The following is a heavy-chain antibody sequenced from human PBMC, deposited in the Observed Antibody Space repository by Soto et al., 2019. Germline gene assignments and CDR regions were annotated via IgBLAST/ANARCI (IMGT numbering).Heavy chain of an antibody. Sequence: QVQLQESGPGLVKPSGTLSLTCAVSGGSISSSNWWSWVRQPPGKGLEWIGEIYHSGSTNYNPSLKSRVTITLDKSKNQFALKLSSVTAADTAVYYCARDPYYYDSSGYHWYFDLWGRGTLVTVSS. CDR1: GGSISSSNW. D-gene: IGHD3-22*01. V-gene: IGHV4-4*02. J-gene: IGHJ2*01. CDR2: IYHSGST. CDR3: ARDPYYYDSSGYHWYFDL.